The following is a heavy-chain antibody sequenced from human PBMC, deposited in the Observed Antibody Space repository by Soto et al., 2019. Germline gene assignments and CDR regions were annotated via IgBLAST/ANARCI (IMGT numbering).Heavy chain of an antibody. V-gene: IGHV3-23*01. D-gene: IGHD3-3*01. CDR1: GFTFGTYA. J-gene: IGHJ4*02. CDR2: VRYTGDHT. Sequence: QLLESGGGLVQPGWFLRLSCVASGFTFGTYAINWVRQAPGKGLEWVSGVRYTGDHTFYADFAKGRFTISRDNSKNTLFLQMNSLRAEDTAVYYCAKAQLPFCSGRSCHYPFENWGQGTLLTVS. CDR3: AKAQLPFCSGRSCHYPFEN.